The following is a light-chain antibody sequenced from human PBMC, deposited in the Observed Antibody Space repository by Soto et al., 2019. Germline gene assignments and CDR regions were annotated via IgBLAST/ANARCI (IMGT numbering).Light chain of an antibody. J-gene: IGKJ5*01. CDR1: ESISNY. CDR2: AAS. V-gene: IGKV1-39*01. Sequence: DIQMTQSPSSLSASVGDRVTITCRASESISNYLNWYQQKPGKAPKLLIYAASSLQSGVPSTFSGSGSGTDFTLTNSSLQPEDFTTYYCQQTYRTPHTFGQGTRLEIK. CDR3: QQTYRTPHT.